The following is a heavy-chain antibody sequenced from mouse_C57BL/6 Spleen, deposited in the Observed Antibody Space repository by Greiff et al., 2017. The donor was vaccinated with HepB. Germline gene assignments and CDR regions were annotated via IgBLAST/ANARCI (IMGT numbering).Heavy chain of an antibody. CDR1: GYTFTDYY. J-gene: IGHJ2*01. V-gene: IGHV1-19*01. Sequence: EVQLQQSGPVLVKPGASVKMSCKASGYTFTDYYMNWVKQSHGKSLEWIGVINPYNGGTSYNQKFKGKATLTVDKSSSTAYMELNSLTSEDSAVYYCARRGYDYDVYFDYWGQGTTLTVSS. D-gene: IGHD2-4*01. CDR2: INPYNGGT. CDR3: ARRGYDYDVYFDY.